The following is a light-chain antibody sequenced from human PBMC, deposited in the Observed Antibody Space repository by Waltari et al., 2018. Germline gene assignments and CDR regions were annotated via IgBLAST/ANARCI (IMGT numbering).Light chain of an antibody. J-gene: IGLJ3*02. CDR2: TND. CDR3: ATWDDSLNAWV. Sequence: QSVLTQPPSASGTPGQRVTISCSGSSSNIGSSSVHWYQQFPGTAPKLLIYTNDQRPSWVPDRFSGSKSGTSGSLCISGLQSEDEADYYCATWDDSLNAWVFGGGTKLTVL. CDR1: SSNIGSSS. V-gene: IGLV1-44*01.